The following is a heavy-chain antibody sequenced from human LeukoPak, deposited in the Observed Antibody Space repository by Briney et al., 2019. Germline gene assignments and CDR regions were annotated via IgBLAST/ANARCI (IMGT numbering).Heavy chain of an antibody. CDR1: GFTFNSYS. CDR3: AKARGIAAPVD. J-gene: IGHJ4*02. V-gene: IGHV3-23*01. Sequence: GGSLRLSCAASGFTFNSYSMNWVRQAPGKGLEWVSAISGSGGSTYYADSVKGRFTISRDNSKNTLYLQMNSLRAEDTAVYYCAKARGIAAPVDWGQGTLVTVSS. D-gene: IGHD6-6*01. CDR2: ISGSGGST.